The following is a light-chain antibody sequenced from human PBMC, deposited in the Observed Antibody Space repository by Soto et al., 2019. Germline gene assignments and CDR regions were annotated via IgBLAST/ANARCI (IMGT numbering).Light chain of an antibody. J-gene: IGKJ2*01. CDR2: RAS. V-gene: IGKV1-33*01. CDR1: QDISNY. Sequence: DIQMTQSPSSLSASVGDRVTITCQASQDISNYLNWYQQKPGKAPKLLIYRASNLETGVPSRFSGSGSGTDFSLTMSSLQPEDFATYYCQQYDNLPMYTFGQGTKLEIK. CDR3: QQYDNLPMYT.